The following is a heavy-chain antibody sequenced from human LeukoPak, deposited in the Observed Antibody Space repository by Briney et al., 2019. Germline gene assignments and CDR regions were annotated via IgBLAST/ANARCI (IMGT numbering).Heavy chain of an antibody. CDR3: ARGNKWSFDS. CDR1: GFTLSTYW. J-gene: IGHJ4*02. D-gene: IGHD2-15*01. Sequence: GGSLRLSCVASGFTLSTYWMHWVRQAQGKGLVWVSRINSGGRATSYADSVMVRFTISRDSAKNTLYLQMNSLRPEDTAVYYCARGNKWSFDSWGQGALVTVSS. CDR2: INSGGRAT. V-gene: IGHV3-74*01.